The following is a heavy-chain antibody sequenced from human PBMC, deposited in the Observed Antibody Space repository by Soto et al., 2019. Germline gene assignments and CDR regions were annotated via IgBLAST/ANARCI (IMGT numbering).Heavy chain of an antibody. CDR2: INWNGGST. J-gene: IGHJ5*02. D-gene: IGHD2-2*01. V-gene: IGHV3-20*01. Sequence: GGSLRLSCAASGFTFDDYGMSWVRQAPGKGLEWVSGINWNGGSTGYADSVKGRFTISRDNAKNSLYLQMNSLRAEDTALYHCAREKSSTSSQPNWFDPWGQGTLVTVSS. CDR3: AREKSSTSSQPNWFDP. CDR1: GFTFDDYG.